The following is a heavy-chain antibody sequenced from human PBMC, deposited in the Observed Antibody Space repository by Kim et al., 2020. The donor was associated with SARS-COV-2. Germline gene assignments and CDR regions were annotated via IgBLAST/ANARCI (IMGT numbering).Heavy chain of an antibody. J-gene: IGHJ4*02. CDR3: ARARQKRFLEWLLYPYFDY. CDR2: INAGNGNT. D-gene: IGHD3-3*01. CDR1: GYTFTSYA. Sequence: ASVKVSCKASGYTFTSYAMHWVRQAPGQRLEWMGWINAGNGNTKYSQKFQGRVTITRDTSASTAYMELSSLRSEDMAVYYCARARQKRFLEWLLYPYFDYWGQGTLVTVSS. V-gene: IGHV1-3*01.